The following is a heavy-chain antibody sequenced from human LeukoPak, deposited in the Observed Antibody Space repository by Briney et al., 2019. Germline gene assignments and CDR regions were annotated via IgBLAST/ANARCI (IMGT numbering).Heavy chain of an antibody. V-gene: IGHV1-69*06. CDR3: ASGTLSSSCHPFFFCYYYMDV. CDR2: IIPIFGTA. Sequence: ASVKVFCKASGGTFSSYAISWVRQAPGQGLEWMGGIIPIFGTANYAQKFQGRVTITADKSTSTAYMELSSLRAEDTAVYYCASGTLSSSCHPFFFCYYYMDVWGKGTTVTVSS. J-gene: IGHJ6*03. D-gene: IGHD6-13*01. CDR1: GGTFSSYA.